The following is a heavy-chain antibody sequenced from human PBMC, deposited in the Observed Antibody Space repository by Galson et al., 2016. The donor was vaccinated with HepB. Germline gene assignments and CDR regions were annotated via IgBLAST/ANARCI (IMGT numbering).Heavy chain of an antibody. Sequence: TLSLTCAVHGGFFSGYYWSWIRQPPGKGLEWIGEINHGVSTRYNPVLKSRVTISLDASKNQFFLKLDSVTATDTAVYYCARGRHYSTSSALDHWGQGTLVSVSS. CDR2: INHGVST. CDR1: GGFFSGYY. D-gene: IGHD6-6*01. V-gene: IGHV4-34*01. J-gene: IGHJ4*02. CDR3: ARGRHYSTSSALDH.